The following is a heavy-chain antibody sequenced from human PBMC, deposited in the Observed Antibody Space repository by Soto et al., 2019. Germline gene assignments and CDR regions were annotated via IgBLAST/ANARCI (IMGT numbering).Heavy chain of an antibody. CDR1: GFTFSSHW. Sequence: EVQLVESGGGLVQPGGSLRLSCAASGFTFSSHWMAWVRQSPGKGLEWVANIKQDGSEKYYVDSVKGRFSISRDNAENSLYLQMNSLRAEDTAVYYCARVQYRRFDAFNLWGQGTMVTVSS. D-gene: IGHD3-16*02. CDR2: IKQDGSEK. V-gene: IGHV3-7*03. J-gene: IGHJ3*01. CDR3: ARVQYRRFDAFNL.